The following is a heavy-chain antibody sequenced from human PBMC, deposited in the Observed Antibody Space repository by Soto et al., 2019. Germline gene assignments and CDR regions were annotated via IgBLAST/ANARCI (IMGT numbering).Heavy chain of an antibody. D-gene: IGHD7-27*01. CDR2: IYWNDDK. J-gene: IGHJ6*02. CDR1: GFSLNTAGGG. CDR3: AHRPNWGINGLGA. Sequence: ASGPTLVNPTQTLTLTCTLSGFSLNTAGGGVVWIRQPPGKALEWLALIYWNDDKRYSPSLNNRLTITRDTSRNQVVLTMTNMAPDDTGTYYCAHRPNWGINGLGAWGQGTSVTVSS. V-gene: IGHV2-5*01.